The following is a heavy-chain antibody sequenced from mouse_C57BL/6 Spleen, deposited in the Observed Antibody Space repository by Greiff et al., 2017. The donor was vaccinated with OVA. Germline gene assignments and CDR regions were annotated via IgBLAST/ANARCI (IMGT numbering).Heavy chain of an antibody. J-gene: IGHJ4*01. CDR2: IWRGGST. Sequence: VKLMESGPGLVQPSQSLSITCTVSGFSLTSSGVHWVRQSPGKGLEWLGVIWRGGSTDYNAAFISRLSISKDNSKSQVFFKMNSLQADDTAIYYCARNRPYYYAMDYWGQGTSVTVSS. CDR1: GFSLTSSG. CDR3: ARNRPYYYAMDY. V-gene: IGHV2-2*01.